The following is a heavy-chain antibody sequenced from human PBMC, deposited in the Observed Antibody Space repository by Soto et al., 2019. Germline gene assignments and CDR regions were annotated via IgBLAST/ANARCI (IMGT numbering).Heavy chain of an antibody. J-gene: IGHJ3*02. Sequence: QVQLVQSGAEVKKPGASVKVSCKASGYTFTSYYMHWVRQAPGQGLAWMGIINPSGGSTSYAQKFQGRVTMTRDTSTSTVYMGLSSLGSEDTAVDYWAGGHRIVGAMDDAFDIWGQGTMVTVSS. V-gene: IGHV1-46*01. CDR3: AGGHRIVGAMDDAFDI. CDR1: GYTFTSYY. CDR2: INPSGGST. D-gene: IGHD1-26*01.